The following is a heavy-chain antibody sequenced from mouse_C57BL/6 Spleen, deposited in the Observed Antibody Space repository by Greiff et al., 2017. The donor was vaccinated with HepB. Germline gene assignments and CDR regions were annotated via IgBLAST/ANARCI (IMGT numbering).Heavy chain of an antibody. J-gene: IGHJ4*01. CDR1: GFTFSSYA. D-gene: IGHD2-1*01. CDR2: ISDGGSYT. Sequence: EVQGVESGGGLVKPGGSLKLSCAASGFTFSSYAMSWVRQTPEKRLEWVATISDGGSYTYYPDNVKGRFTISRDNAKNNLYLQMSHLKSEDTAMYYCARAPGDYGNLRAMDYWGQGTSVTVSS. V-gene: IGHV5-4*01. CDR3: ARAPGDYGNLRAMDY.